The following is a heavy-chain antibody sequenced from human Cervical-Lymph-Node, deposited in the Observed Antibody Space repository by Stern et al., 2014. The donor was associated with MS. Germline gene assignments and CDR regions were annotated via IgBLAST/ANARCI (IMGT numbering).Heavy chain of an antibody. Sequence: VHLVESGGGVVQPGRSQRLSCAASGFTFSNYGMHWARQAPGKGLEWVAFIWFDGSNAYYSDSVKGRFTISRDNSKSTLYLQMNSLRAEDTAVYYCARALQLKSGHNWFDPWGQGTLVTVSS. J-gene: IGHJ5*02. CDR2: IWFDGSNA. V-gene: IGHV3-33*01. CDR3: ARALQLKSGHNWFDP. D-gene: IGHD6-13*01. CDR1: GFTFSNYG.